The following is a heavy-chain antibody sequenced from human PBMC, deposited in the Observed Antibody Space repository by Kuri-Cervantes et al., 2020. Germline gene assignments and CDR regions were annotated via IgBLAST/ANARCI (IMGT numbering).Heavy chain of an antibody. Sequence: ESLKISCTVSGGSITSNRYYWGWIRQPPGKGLEWIGEINHSGTTSYNPSLKSRVTISVDKSKNQFSLKLSSVTAADTAVYYCAREAVSISGFGSRHYYYYMDVWGKGTTVTVSS. J-gene: IGHJ6*03. CDR2: INHSGTT. CDR3: AREAVSISGFGSRHYYYYMDV. V-gene: IGHV4-39*07. D-gene: IGHD2/OR15-2a*01. CDR1: GGSITSNRYY.